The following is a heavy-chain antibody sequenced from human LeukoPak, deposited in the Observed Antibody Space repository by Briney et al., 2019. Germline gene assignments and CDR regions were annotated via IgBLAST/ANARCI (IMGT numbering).Heavy chain of an antibody. Sequence: GASVKVSCKASGYTFTSYGISWVRQAPGQGLEWMGWINPNSGGTNYAQKFQGRVTMTRDTSISTAYMELSRLRSDDTAVYYCARVGGAWVTFDYWGQGTLVTVSS. D-gene: IGHD3-3*01. CDR3: ARVGGAWVTFDY. J-gene: IGHJ4*02. V-gene: IGHV1-2*02. CDR1: GYTFTSYG. CDR2: INPNSGGT.